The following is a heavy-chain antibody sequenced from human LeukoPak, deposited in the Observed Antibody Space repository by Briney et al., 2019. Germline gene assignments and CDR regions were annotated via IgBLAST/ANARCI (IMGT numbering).Heavy chain of an antibody. J-gene: IGHJ3*02. V-gene: IGHV3-30*03. D-gene: IGHD3-22*01. CDR1: GFTFSSYG. CDR2: ISYDGSNK. Sequence: PGGSLRLSCAASGFTFSSYGMHWVRQAPGKGLEWVAVISYDGSNKYYADSVKGRFTISRDNSKNTLYLQMNSLRAEDTAVYYCATRDYYDSSGYNDAFDIWGQGTMVTVSS. CDR3: ATRDYYDSSGYNDAFDI.